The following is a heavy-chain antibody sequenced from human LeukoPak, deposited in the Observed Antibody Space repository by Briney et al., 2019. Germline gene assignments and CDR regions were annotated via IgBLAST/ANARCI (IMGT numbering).Heavy chain of an antibody. J-gene: IGHJ4*02. CDR2: ISYDGSNR. Sequence: GGSLRLSCAASGFTFSSYAMHWVRQAPGKGLEWVAVISYDGSNRYYADSVKGRFTISRDNSKNTLYLQMNSLRAEDTAVYYCARASGGFDYWGQGTLVTVSS. CDR1: GFTFSSYA. V-gene: IGHV3-30*04. D-gene: IGHD3-16*01. CDR3: ARASGGFDY.